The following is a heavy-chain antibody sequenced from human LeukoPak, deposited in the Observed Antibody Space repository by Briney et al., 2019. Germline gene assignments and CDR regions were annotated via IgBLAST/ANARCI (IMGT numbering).Heavy chain of an antibody. J-gene: IGHJ4*02. CDR2: IYYSGST. Sequence: SETLSLTCTVSGGSISSYYWSWIRQPPGKGLEWIGYIYYSGSTNYNPSLKSRVTISVDTSKNQFSLKLSSVTAADTAVYYCARNYGDYYSQVDYWGQGTLVTVSS. V-gene: IGHV4-59*01. CDR3: ARNYGDYYSQVDY. CDR1: GGSISSYY. D-gene: IGHD4-17*01.